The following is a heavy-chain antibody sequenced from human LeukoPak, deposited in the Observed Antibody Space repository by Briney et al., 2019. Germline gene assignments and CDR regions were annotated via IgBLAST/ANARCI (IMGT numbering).Heavy chain of an antibody. CDR3: ARYTTVHGFDF. V-gene: IGHV3-33*08. D-gene: IGHD2-2*02. J-gene: IGHJ4*02. CDR2: IWYDGSDE. Sequence: GGSLRLSCAGSGFIFTKAWVNWVRQTPERGLEWVAYIWYDGSDEDYADSVKGRFTISRDNSRNTLYLQMNSLRAEDTAVYYCARYTTVHGFDFWGQGTLVTVSS. CDR1: GFIFTKAW.